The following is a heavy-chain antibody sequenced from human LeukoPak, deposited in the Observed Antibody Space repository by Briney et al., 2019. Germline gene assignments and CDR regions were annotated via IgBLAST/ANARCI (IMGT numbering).Heavy chain of an antibody. D-gene: IGHD3-22*01. J-gene: IGHJ4*02. CDR2: IYYSGST. V-gene: IGHV4-39*01. CDR1: GGSISRDIYY. Sequence: SETLSLTCTVSGGSISRDIYYWGWIRQPPGKGLEWIGSIYYSGSTYYNPSLESRVTISVDTSKNQFSLKLSSVTAADTAVYYCARSSGYMSYWGQGTLVTVSS. CDR3: ARSSGYMSY.